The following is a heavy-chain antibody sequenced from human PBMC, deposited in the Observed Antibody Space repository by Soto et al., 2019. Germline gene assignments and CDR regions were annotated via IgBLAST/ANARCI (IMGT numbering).Heavy chain of an antibody. V-gene: IGHV1-69*13. J-gene: IGHJ6*02. CDR3: ARDSGPRPAYSGMDD. Sequence: SVKVSCKASGGTFSSYAISWVRQAPGQGLEWMGGIIPIFGTANYAQKFQGRVTITGDESTSTAYMELSSLRSEDTAVYFCARDSGPRPAYSGMDDWGQGTTVTVAS. CDR1: GGTFSSYA. D-gene: IGHD6-25*01. CDR2: IIPIFGTA.